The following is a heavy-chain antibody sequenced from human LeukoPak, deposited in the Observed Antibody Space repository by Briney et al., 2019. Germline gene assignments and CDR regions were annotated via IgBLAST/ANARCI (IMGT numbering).Heavy chain of an antibody. CDR2: ISYDGSNK. J-gene: IGHJ6*02. V-gene: IGHV3-30-3*01. CDR3: AREQDSSGWPRYYYYYYGMDV. CDR1: GFTFSNYA. Sequence: GGSLRLSCAASGFTFSNYAMHWVRQAPGKGLEWVAVISYDGSNKYYADSVKGRFTISRDNSKNTLYLQMNSLRAEDTAVYYCAREQDSSGWPRYYYYYYGMDVWGQGTTVTVSS. D-gene: IGHD6-19*01.